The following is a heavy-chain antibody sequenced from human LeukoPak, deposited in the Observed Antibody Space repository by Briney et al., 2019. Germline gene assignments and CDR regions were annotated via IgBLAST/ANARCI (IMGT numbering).Heavy chain of an antibody. V-gene: IGHV1-2*06. CDR2: INPNSGGT. CDR3: AREYSTTWEDYHYYMDV. Sequence: ASMKVSCKASGYTFTGYYMQWVRQAPGQGLEWMGRINPNSGGTDYAQKFRGRVTMTRDTSINTAYMELNRLRSDDTAVYYCAREYSTTWEDYHYYMDVWGKGTTVTVS. CDR1: GYTFTGYY. D-gene: IGHD2/OR15-2a*01. J-gene: IGHJ6*03.